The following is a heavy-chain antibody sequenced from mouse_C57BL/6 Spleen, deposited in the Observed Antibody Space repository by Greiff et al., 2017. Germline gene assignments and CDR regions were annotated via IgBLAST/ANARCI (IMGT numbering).Heavy chain of an antibody. J-gene: IGHJ2*01. CDR1: GFTFSSYA. V-gene: IGHV5-4*01. CDR2: ISDGGSYT. CDR3: ARDNMAFDY. Sequence: EVKLMESGGGLVKPGGSLKLSCAASGFTFSSYAMSWVRQTPEKRLEWVANISDGGSYTYYPDNVKGRFTISRDNAKNNLYLQMSHLKAEDTAMYYCARDNMAFDYWGQGTTLTGSS. D-gene: IGHD1-1*02.